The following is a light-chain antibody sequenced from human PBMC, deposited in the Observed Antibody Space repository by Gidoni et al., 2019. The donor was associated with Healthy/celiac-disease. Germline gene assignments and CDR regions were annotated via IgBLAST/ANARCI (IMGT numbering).Light chain of an antibody. CDR1: QCISSW. Sequence: DIQMTQSPSTLSASVGYRVTITCRASQCISSWLAWYQQKPGKAPKLLIYKASSLESGVPSRFSGSGSGTEFTLTISSLQPDDFATYYCQQYNSFTWTFGQGTKVEIK. V-gene: IGKV1-5*03. CDR2: KAS. CDR3: QQYNSFTWT. J-gene: IGKJ1*01.